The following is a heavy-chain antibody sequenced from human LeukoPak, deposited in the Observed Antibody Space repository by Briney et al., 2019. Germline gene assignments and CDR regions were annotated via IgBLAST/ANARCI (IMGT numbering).Heavy chain of an antibody. Sequence: SVTVSCKASGGTFSSYAISWVRQAPGQGLEWMGGIIPIFGTANYAQKFQGRVTITADESTSTAYMELSSLRSEDTAVYYCARDFGHYYGSGSYYITYGMDVWGQGTTVTVSS. CDR2: IIPIFGTA. CDR3: ARDFGHYYGSGSYYITYGMDV. V-gene: IGHV1-69*13. D-gene: IGHD3-10*01. J-gene: IGHJ6*02. CDR1: GGTFSSYA.